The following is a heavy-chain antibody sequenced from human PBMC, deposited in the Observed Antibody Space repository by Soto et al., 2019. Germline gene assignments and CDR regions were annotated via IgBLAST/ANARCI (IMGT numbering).Heavy chain of an antibody. V-gene: IGHV3-23*01. CDR2: ISGSGGTT. CDR3: AKDLVLLRS. CDR1: GFTFSSFA. D-gene: IGHD3-10*01. J-gene: IGHJ4*02. Sequence: GGSLRLSCAASGFTFSSFAMTWVRQAPGRGLEWISGISGSGGTTYDADSVKGRFTISRDNSNNTLYLQMNNLRAEDSAVYYCAKDLVLLRSWGQGTQVTVSP.